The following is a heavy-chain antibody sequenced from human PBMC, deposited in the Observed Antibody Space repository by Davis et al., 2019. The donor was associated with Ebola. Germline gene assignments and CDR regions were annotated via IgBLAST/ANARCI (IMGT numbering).Heavy chain of an antibody. V-gene: IGHV1-18*04. Sequence: AASVKVSCKTSGYPFTSSGVTWVRQAPGQGLQWMGWISPHNGNTKYAEKFQGRVTITADKSTSTAYMELSSLRSEDTAVYYCAREERYQLIYYFDYWGQGTLVTVSS. CDR1: GYPFTSSG. D-gene: IGHD2-2*01. J-gene: IGHJ4*02. CDR3: AREERYQLIYYFDY. CDR2: ISPHNGNT.